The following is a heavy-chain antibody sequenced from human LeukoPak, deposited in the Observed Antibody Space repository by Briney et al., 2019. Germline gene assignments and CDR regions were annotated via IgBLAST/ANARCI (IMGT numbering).Heavy chain of an antibody. J-gene: IGHJ4*02. CDR1: GFTFDDYA. V-gene: IGHV3-9*01. CDR3: AREIAVAGTTGLDY. Sequence: PGGSLRLSCAASGFTFDDYAMHWVRQAPGKGLEWVSGISWNSGSIGYADSVKGRFTISRDNAKNSLYLQMNSLRAEDTAVYYCAREIAVAGTTGLDYWGQGTLVTVSS. D-gene: IGHD6-19*01. CDR2: ISWNSGSI.